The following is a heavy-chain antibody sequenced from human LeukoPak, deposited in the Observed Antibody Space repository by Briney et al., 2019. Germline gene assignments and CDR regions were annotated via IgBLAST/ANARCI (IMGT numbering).Heavy chain of an antibody. D-gene: IGHD6-13*01. CDR2: ISAYNGNT. CDR3: ARDGVHSSSWLFQH. CDR1: GYNFITYG. Sequence: GASVKVSCKASGYNFITYGISWVRQAPGQGLEWMGWISAYNGNTNYAQKLQGRVTMTTDTSTSTAYMELRSLRSDDTAVYYCARDGVHSSSWLFQHWGQGTLVTVSS. J-gene: IGHJ1*01. V-gene: IGHV1-18*01.